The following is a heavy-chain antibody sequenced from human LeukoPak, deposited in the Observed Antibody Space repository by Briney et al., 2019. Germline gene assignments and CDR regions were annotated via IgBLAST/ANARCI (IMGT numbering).Heavy chain of an antibody. D-gene: IGHD3-10*01. CDR2: IRYDGSNK. CDR3: AKDRTPLWFGETPVDY. V-gene: IGHV3-30*02. Sequence: GESLKISCKGSGYSFTSYWIGWVRQAPGKGLEWVAFIRYDGSNKYYADSVKGRFTISRDNSKNTLYLQMNSLRAEDTAVYYCAKDRTPLWFGETPVDYWGQGTLVTVSS. CDR1: GYSFTSYW. J-gene: IGHJ4*02.